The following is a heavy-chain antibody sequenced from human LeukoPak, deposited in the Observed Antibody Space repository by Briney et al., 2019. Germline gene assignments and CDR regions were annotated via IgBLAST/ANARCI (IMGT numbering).Heavy chain of an antibody. Sequence: ASVKVSCKASGYTFISYKINWLRQATGQGLEWMGWVNPRSGDAGYLQKFQGRLTITRDSSIDTAYMDLSGLNSEDTAVYYCARGVPLGYCTYGVCYPPYYFDYWGQGTLVTASS. CDR3: ARGVPLGYCTYGVCYPPYYFDY. V-gene: IGHV1-8*01. CDR1: GYTFISYK. D-gene: IGHD2-8*01. J-gene: IGHJ4*02. CDR2: VNPRSGDA.